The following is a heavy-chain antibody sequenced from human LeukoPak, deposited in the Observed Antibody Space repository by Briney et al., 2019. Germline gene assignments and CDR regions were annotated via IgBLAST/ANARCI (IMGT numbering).Heavy chain of an antibody. CDR2: INNNGRST. D-gene: IGHD1-26*01. J-gene: IGHJ4*02. CDR3: ARDVFGVGATDY. V-gene: IGHV3-74*01. CDR1: GFSFSSYA. Sequence: GGSLRLSCATSGFSFSSYAMSWVRQAPGKGLVWISRINNNGRSTAYADSVKGRFTISRDNAKNTLYLQMNSLRAEDTAMYYCARDVFGVGATDYWGQGTLVTVSS.